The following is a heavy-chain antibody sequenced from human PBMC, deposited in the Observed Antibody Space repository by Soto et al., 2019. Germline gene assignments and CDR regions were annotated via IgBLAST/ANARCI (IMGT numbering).Heavy chain of an antibody. CDR2: IIPIFGTA. V-gene: IGHV1-69*06. J-gene: IGHJ5*02. CDR1: GGTFSSYA. Sequence: QVQLVQSGAEVKKPGSSVKVSCKASGGTFSSYAISWVRQAPGQGLEWMGGIIPIFGTANYAQKFQGRVTITADKSTSTADMELSSLRSEDTAVYYCARSPYDILTEGVNWFDPWGQGTLGTVSS. D-gene: IGHD3-9*01. CDR3: ARSPYDILTEGVNWFDP.